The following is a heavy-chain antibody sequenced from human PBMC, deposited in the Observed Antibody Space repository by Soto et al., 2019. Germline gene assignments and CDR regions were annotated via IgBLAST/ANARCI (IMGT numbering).Heavy chain of an antibody. D-gene: IGHD3-10*01. V-gene: IGHV1-3*01. Sequence: ASVKVSCKASGYTFTSYAMHWVRQAPGQRLKWMGWINAGNGNTKYSQKFQGRVTITRDTSASTAYMELSSLRSEDTAVYYCARELGITMVRGVTGGMDVWGQGTTVTVSS. CDR2: INAGNGNT. J-gene: IGHJ6*02. CDR3: ARELGITMVRGVTGGMDV. CDR1: GYTFTSYA.